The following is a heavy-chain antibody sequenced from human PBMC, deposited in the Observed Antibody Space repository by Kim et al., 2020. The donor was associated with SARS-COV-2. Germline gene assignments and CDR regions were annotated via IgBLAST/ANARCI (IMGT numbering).Heavy chain of an antibody. CDR1: GYTFTSYG. V-gene: IGHV1-18*01. CDR2: ISAYNGNT. D-gene: IGHD3-22*01. J-gene: IGHJ3*02. Sequence: ASVKVSCKASGYTFTSYGISWVRQAPGQGLEWMGWISAYNGNTNYAQKLQGRVTMTTDTSTSTAYMELRSLRSDDTAVYYCARDTPRDNYYDSSGGANAFDIWGQGTMVTVSS. CDR3: ARDTPRDNYYDSSGGANAFDI.